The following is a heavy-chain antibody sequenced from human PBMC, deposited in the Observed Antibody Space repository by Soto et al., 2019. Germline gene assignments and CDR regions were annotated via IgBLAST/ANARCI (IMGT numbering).Heavy chain of an antibody. D-gene: IGHD7-27*01. CDR3: DWANGYWYFDL. CDR1: GVSISSCDYY. V-gene: IGHV4-30-4*01. J-gene: IGHJ2*01. Sequence: QVQLQESGPGLVKPSPTLSLTCTVSGVSISSCDYYRSWIRQPPGKGLEWIGYIYYSGSTYYNPRLKGRVTISVDTSKNQFSLKLSSVTAADAAVYYCDWANGYWYFDLWGRGTLVTVSS. CDR2: IYYSGST.